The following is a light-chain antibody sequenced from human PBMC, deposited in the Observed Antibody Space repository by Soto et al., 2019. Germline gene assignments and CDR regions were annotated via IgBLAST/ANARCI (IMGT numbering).Light chain of an antibody. J-gene: IGLJ1*01. V-gene: IGLV1-51*01. CDR2: DNN. CDR1: SSNSGNNY. CDR3: GTWDSSLSAGNYV. Sequence: QSVLTQPPSVSAAPGRKVTISCSGSSSNSGNNYVSWYQQLPGTAPKLLIYDNNKRPSGIPDRFSGSKSGTSATLRITGLQTGDEADYYCGTWDSSLSAGNYVFGTGTKVTVL.